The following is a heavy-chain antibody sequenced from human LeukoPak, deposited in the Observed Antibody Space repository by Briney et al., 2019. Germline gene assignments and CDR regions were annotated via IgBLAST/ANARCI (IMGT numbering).Heavy chain of an antibody. D-gene: IGHD5-18*01. J-gene: IGHJ6*02. CDR1: GGSISSYY. V-gene: IGHV4-59*08. Sequence: PSETLSLTCTVSGGSISSYYWSWIRQPPGKGLEWIGYIYYSGSTNYNPSLKSRVTISVDTSKNQFSLKLSSVTAADTAVYYCARHEGQLWSYYYYGMDVWGQGTTVTVSS. CDR2: IYYSGST. CDR3: ARHEGQLWSYYYYGMDV.